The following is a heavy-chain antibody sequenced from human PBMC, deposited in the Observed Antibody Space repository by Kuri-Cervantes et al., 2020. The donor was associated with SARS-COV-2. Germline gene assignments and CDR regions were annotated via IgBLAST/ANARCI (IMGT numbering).Heavy chain of an antibody. J-gene: IGHJ4*02. Sequence: GSLRLSCTVSGGSISSYYWSWIRQPPGKGLEWIGYIYYSGSTNYNPSLKSRVTISVDTSKNQFSLKLSSVTAADTAVYHCARHSYDFWSGSEPFDYWGQGTLVTVSS. CDR2: IYYSGST. V-gene: IGHV4-59*08. CDR1: GGSISSYY. CDR3: ARHSYDFWSGSEPFDY. D-gene: IGHD3-3*01.